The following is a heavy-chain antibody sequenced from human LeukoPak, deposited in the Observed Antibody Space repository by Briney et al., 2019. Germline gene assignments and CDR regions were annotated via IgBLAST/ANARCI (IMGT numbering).Heavy chain of an antibody. CDR1: GYTFTGYY. D-gene: IGHD3-3*01. CDR2: INPNSGGT. V-gene: IGHV1-2*02. J-gene: IGHJ4*02. CDR3: ARVITIFGVVPGDY. Sequence: GASVKVSCKASGYTFTGYYMHWVRQAPGQGHEWMGGINPNSGGTNYAQKFHGRVTMTRDTSISTAYMELSRLRSDDTAVYYCARVITIFGVVPGDYWGQGTLVTVSS.